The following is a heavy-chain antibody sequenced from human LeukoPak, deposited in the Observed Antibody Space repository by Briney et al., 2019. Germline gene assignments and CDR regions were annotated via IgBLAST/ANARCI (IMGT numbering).Heavy chain of an antibody. CDR1: GVSFSGYY. Sequence: SETLSLTCAVYGVSFSGYYWRWIREPPGKGLEWIGELNHSEITNYDPSLRSRVTISVDTSKNQFSLKLSCVTAADTAVYYCARGPYSSDWYWRWFDPWGQGTLVTVSS. CDR2: LNHSEIT. CDR3: ARGPYSSDWYWRWFDP. J-gene: IGHJ5*02. D-gene: IGHD6-19*01. V-gene: IGHV4-34*01.